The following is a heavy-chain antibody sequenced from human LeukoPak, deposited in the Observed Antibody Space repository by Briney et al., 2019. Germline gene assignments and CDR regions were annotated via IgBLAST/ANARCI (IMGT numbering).Heavy chain of an antibody. D-gene: IGHD1-1*01. CDR3: ARARGNWYGDC. CDR1: GFTFSTYS. Sequence: SGGSLRLSCEASGFTFSTYSMNWVRQAPGKGLEWVSSIRSGSTYLYYADSVKGRFTISRDDAKNSLYLQMNSLRVEDTAVYYCARARGNWYGDCWGQGTLVTVSS. CDR2: IRSGSTYL. V-gene: IGHV3-21*01. J-gene: IGHJ4*02.